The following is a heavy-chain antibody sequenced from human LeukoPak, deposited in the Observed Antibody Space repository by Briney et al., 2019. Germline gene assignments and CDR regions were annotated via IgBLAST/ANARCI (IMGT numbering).Heavy chain of an antibody. CDR3: ARLWFGELLSNHFDY. V-gene: IGHV2-5*02. CDR1: GFSLSTSGVG. Sequence: SGPTLVNPTQTLTLTCTFSGFSLSTSGVGVGWIRQPPGKALEWLALIYWDDDKRYSPSLKSRLTITKDTSKNQVVLTMTNMDPVDAATYYCARLWFGELLSNHFDYWGQGTLVTVSS. CDR2: IYWDDDK. D-gene: IGHD3-10*01. J-gene: IGHJ4*02.